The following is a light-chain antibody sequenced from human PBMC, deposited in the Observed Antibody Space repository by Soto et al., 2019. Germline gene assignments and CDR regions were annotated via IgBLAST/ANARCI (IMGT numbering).Light chain of an antibody. J-gene: IGKJ4*01. CDR2: GAS. CDR1: QSVSSSY. V-gene: IGKV3-20*01. CDR3: QRYNNWPLT. Sequence: EIALTQSPGTLSLSPGERATLSCRASQSVSSSYLAWYQQKPGQAPRLLINGASSRATGIPDRFSGSGSGTDFTLTIRRLEPEDFAVYYCQRYNNWPLTFGGGTKV.